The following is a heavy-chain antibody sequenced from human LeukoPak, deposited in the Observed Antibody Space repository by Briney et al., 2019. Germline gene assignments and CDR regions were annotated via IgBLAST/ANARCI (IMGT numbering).Heavy chain of an antibody. Sequence: QGXEWMGWMNPNSGNTGYAQKFQGRVTMTRNTSISTAYMELSSLRSEDTAVYYCARDRSGDYPDYWGQGTLVTVSS. D-gene: IGHD4-17*01. CDR3: ARDRSGDYPDY. J-gene: IGHJ4*02. V-gene: IGHV1-8*01. CDR2: MNPNSGNT.